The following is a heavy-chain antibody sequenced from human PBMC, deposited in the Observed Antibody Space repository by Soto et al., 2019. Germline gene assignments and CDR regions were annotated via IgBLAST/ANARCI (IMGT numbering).Heavy chain of an antibody. CDR1: GFTFSSYG. Sequence: QVQLVESGGGVVQPGRSLRLSCAASGFTFSSYGMHWVRQAPGKGLEWVAVISYDGSNKYYADSVKGRFTISRDNSKNTLYLQMNSLRPEDTAVYYCAKDRGVRGGAMDVWGKGTTVTVS. CDR3: AKDRGVRGGAMDV. D-gene: IGHD3-10*01. V-gene: IGHV3-30*18. J-gene: IGHJ6*03. CDR2: ISYDGSNK.